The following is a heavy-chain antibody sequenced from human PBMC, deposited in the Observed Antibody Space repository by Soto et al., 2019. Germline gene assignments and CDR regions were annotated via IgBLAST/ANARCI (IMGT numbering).Heavy chain of an antibody. CDR3: ARDAGRDGYNFYFDY. V-gene: IGHV4-61*01. Sequence: ASETLSLTCTVSGGSVSSGSYYWSWIRQPPGKGLEWIGYIYYSGSTNYNPSLKSRVTISVDTSKNQFSLKLSSVTAADTAVYYCARDAGRDGYNFYFDYWGQGTLVTVSS. CDR2: IYYSGST. CDR1: GGSVSSGSYY. D-gene: IGHD5-12*01. J-gene: IGHJ4*02.